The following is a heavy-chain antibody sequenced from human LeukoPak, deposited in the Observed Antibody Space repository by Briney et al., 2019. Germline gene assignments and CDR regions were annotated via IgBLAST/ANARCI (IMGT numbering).Heavy chain of an antibody. CDR2: ISAYNGNT. V-gene: IGHV1-18*01. D-gene: IGHD2-2*01. CDR3: ARDRPPTDSRYCSSTSCSEIDY. CDR1: GYTFTSYG. J-gene: IGHJ4*02. Sequence: GASVKVSCKASGYTFTSYGISWVRQAPGQGLEWMGWISAYNGNTNYAQKLQGRVTMTTDTSTSTAYMELRSLRSDDTAVYYCARDRPPTDSRYCSSTSCSEIDYWGQGTLVTVSS.